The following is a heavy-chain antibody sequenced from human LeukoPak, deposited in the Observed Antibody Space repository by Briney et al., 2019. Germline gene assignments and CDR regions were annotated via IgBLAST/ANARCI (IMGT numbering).Heavy chain of an antibody. J-gene: IGHJ1*01. V-gene: IGHV1-2*02. CDR2: INPNSGGT. CDR1: GYTFTSYD. CDR3: ARGCGYRCDYFQH. D-gene: IGHD6-13*01. Sequence: ASVKVSCKASGYTFTSYDINWVRQATGQGLEWMGWINPNSGGTNYAQKFQGRVTMTRDTSISTAYMELSRLRSDDTAVYYCARGCGYRCDYFQHWGQGTLVTVS.